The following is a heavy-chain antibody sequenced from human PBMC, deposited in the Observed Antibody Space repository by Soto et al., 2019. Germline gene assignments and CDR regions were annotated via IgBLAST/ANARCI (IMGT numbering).Heavy chain of an antibody. J-gene: IGHJ4*02. V-gene: IGHV1-18*01. D-gene: IGHD3-22*01. Sequence: QVKLVQSEGEVKKPGASVKVSCKAAGYIFTSSGISWLRQAPGQGLEWMGWISANKGNTNYAQILQGRVTMTRDTSTSTDNMELRSPAADDTAVYYCARGVADSSGSPYYFDNWGQGTLVSVSS. CDR3: ARGVADSSGSPYYFDN. CDR1: GYIFTSSG. CDR2: ISANKGNT.